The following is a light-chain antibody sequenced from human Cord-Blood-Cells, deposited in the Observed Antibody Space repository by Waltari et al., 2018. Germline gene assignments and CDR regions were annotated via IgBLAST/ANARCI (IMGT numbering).Light chain of an antibody. CDR2: DTS. CDR3: QQYDNLFT. V-gene: IGKV1-33*01. J-gene: IGKJ3*01. Sequence: DIQMTQSPSSLSASVGDRVTITCQASQDISNYLNWYQQKPGKAPKLLIYDTSNLETAVRSRFSGSGSGTDFTFTISSLQPEAIATYYCQQYDNLFTFGAGTKVDIK. CDR1: QDISNY.